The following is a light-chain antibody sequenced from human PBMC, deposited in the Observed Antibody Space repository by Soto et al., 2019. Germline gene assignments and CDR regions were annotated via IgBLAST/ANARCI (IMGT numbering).Light chain of an antibody. J-gene: IGKJ1*01. CDR1: QSVSSY. CDR2: DAS. CDR3: HQRQSWPRT. V-gene: IGKV3-11*01. Sequence: IVLTQSQATLSLSPGERATLSCRASQSVSSYLAWYQQKPGQAPRLLIYDASNRATGIPARFSGSGSGTDFTLTIDSLAPEDFAIYYCHQRQSWPRTFGQGAKV.